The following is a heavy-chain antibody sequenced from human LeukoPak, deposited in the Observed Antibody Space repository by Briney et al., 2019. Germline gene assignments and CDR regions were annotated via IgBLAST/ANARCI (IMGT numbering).Heavy chain of an antibody. V-gene: IGHV3-23*01. CDR3: AKAYTIFRVVIDGFDY. CDR1: GVTFSSYA. D-gene: IGHD3-3*01. J-gene: IGHJ4*02. Sequence: QSGGSLRLSCAASGVTFSSYAMSWVRQAPGKGLEWVSAISGSGGSTYYADSVKGRFTISRDNSKNTLYLQMNSLRAEDTAVYYCAKAYTIFRVVIDGFDYWGQRTLGTVSS. CDR2: ISGSGGST.